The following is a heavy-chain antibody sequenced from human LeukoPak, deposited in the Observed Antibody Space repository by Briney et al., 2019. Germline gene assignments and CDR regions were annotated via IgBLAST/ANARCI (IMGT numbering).Heavy chain of an antibody. Sequence: GASVKVSCKASGYTFTSYYMHWVRQAPGQGLEGMGIINPSGGNTNYAKKLQGRVTMTTDTSTSTAYMELRSLRSDDTAVYYCARDQRPYGSGSYPDYWGQGTLVTVSS. CDR1: GYTFTSYY. V-gene: IGHV1-46*04. CDR2: INPSGGNT. J-gene: IGHJ4*02. CDR3: ARDQRPYGSGSYPDY. D-gene: IGHD3-10*01.